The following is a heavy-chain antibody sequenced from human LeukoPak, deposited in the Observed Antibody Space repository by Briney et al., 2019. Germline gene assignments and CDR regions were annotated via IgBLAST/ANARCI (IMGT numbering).Heavy chain of an antibody. CDR2: IIPIFGTA. CDR3: ARVGDGTGYYFDY. Sequence: ASVKVSCKASGGTFSSSSISWVRQAPGQGLEWMGGIIPIFGTANYAQKFQGRVTITADESTSTAYMELSSLRSEDTAVYYCARVGDGTGYYFDYWGQGTLVTVSS. V-gene: IGHV1-69*13. J-gene: IGHJ4*02. D-gene: IGHD2-21*02. CDR1: GGTFSSSS.